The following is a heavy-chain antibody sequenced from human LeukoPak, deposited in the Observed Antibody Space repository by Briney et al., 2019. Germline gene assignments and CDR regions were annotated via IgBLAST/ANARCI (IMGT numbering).Heavy chain of an antibody. CDR3: AAVDYGY. CDR2: IKSNTDRGTT. Sequence: PGGSLRLSCAASVFTLSNAWVTWVRQVPGKGLEWVGRIKSNTDRGTTDYAAPVKGRFTISRDNSENKVYLQMNSLKTEDTAVYYCAAVDYGYWGQGTLVTVSS. V-gene: IGHV3-15*01. D-gene: IGHD4-23*01. CDR1: VFTLSNAW. J-gene: IGHJ4*02.